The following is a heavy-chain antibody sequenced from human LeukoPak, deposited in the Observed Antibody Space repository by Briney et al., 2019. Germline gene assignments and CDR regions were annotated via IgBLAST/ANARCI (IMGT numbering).Heavy chain of an antibody. D-gene: IGHD3-16*01. V-gene: IGHV4-61*02. CDR1: GGSISSGSYY. CDR3: ARDSDDYVWGSTNYFDY. J-gene: IGHJ4*02. Sequence: SQTLSLTCTVSGGSISSGSYYWSWIRQPAGKGLEWIGRIYTSGSTNYNPSLKSRVTISVDTSKNQFSLKLGSVTAADTAVYYCARDSDDYVWGSTNYFDYWGQGTLVTVSS. CDR2: IYTSGST.